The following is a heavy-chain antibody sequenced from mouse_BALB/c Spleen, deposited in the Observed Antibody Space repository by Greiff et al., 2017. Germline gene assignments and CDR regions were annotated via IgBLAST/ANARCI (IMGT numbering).Heavy chain of an antibody. CDR3: ANYYGYYFDY. CDR1: FFNIKYTY. D-gene: IGHD1-1*01. CDR2: IDPANGNT. Sequence: LFNPFSSFNFSFTSSFFNIKYTYIHFFKQSPEHSLYWIVIIDPANGNTKYDPKFQGKATITADTSSNTAYLQLSSLTSEDTAVYYCANYYGYYFDYWGQGT. V-gene: IGHV14-3*02. J-gene: IGHJ2*01.